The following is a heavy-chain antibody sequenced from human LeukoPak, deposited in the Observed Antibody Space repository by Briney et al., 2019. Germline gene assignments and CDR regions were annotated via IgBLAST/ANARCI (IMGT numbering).Heavy chain of an antibody. V-gene: IGHV4-34*01. CDR3: AREVVEGYNWFDP. J-gene: IGHJ5*02. D-gene: IGHD3-16*02. CDR2: INHSGST. CDR1: GGSFSGYY. Sequence: SETLSLTCAVYGGSFSGYYWSWIRQPPGKGLEWIGEINHSGSTNYNPSLKSRVTISVDTSKNQFSPKLSSVTAADTAVYYCAREVVEGYNWFDPWGQGTLVTVSS.